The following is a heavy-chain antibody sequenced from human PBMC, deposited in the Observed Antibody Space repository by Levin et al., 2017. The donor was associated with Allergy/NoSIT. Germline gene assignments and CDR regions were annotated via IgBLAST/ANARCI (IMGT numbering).Heavy chain of an antibody. D-gene: IGHD3-3*01. CDR1: GFTFSSYE. CDR2: ISSTCSTI. CDR3: ARQLGNFWSGYNYFDY. J-gene: IGHJ4*02. V-gene: IGHV3-48*03. Sequence: GESLKISCAASGFTFSSYEMNWVRRAPGKGLEWVSYISSTCSTIYSADSVKGRFTISRDNAKNSLYLNMNSLRAEDTAVYYCARQLGNFWSGYNYFDYWGQGTLVTVSS.